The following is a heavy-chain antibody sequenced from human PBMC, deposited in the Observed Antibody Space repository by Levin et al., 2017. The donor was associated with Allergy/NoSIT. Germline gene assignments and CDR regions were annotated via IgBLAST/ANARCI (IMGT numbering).Heavy chain of an antibody. J-gene: IGHJ4*02. CDR2: IYYSGST. CDR3: ARETHWNYFDY. V-gene: IGHV4-59*01. Sequence: SQTLSLTCTVSGGSISSYYWSWIRQPPGKGLEWIGYIYYSGSTNYNPSLKSRVTISVDTSKNQFSLKLSSVTAADTAVYYCARETHWNYFDYWGQGTLVTVSS. CDR1: GGSISSYY. D-gene: IGHD1-1*01.